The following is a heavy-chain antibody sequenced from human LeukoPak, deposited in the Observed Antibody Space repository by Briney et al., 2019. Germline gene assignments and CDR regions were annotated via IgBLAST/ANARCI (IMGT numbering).Heavy chain of an antibody. CDR3: GGGGGGGKQELVWYFEL. CDR2: IYSGGVT. D-gene: IGHD6-13*01. V-gene: IGHV3-53*01. CDR1: GFTVSSNY. J-gene: IGHJ2*01. Sequence: GGSLRLSCAASGFTVSSNYMSWVRRAPGKGLEWVSLIYSGGVTYYADSVKGRFTISRDNSKNTLYLQMNSLRAEDTAGYYCGGGGGGGKQELVWYFELWGRGTLVAVSS.